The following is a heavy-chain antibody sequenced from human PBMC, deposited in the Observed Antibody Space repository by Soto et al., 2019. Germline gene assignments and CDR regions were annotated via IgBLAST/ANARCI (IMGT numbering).Heavy chain of an antibody. D-gene: IGHD2-2*01. V-gene: IGHV3-23*01. CDR1: GFTFSSYA. CDR3: AKDLAYCSSTSCAKDYYYYYGMDV. Sequence: PGGSLRLSCAASGFTFSSYAMSWVRQAPGKGLEWVSAISGSGGSTYYADSVKGRFTISRDNSKNTLYLQMNSLRAEDTAVYYCAKDLAYCSSTSCAKDYYYYYGMDVWGQGTTVTVSS. J-gene: IGHJ6*02. CDR2: ISGSGGST.